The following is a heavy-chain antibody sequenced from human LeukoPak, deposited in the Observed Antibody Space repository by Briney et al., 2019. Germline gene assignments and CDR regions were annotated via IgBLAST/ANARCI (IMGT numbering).Heavy chain of an antibody. J-gene: IGHJ5*02. D-gene: IGHD5-18*01. V-gene: IGHV1-69*05. CDR3: ARVGSYGYEWYNWFDP. Sequence: SVKVSCKASGGAFSSYAISWVRQAPGQGLEWMGGIIPIFGTANYAQKFQGRVTITTDESTSTAYMELSSLRSEDTAVYYCARVGSYGYEWYNWFDPWGQGTLVTVSS. CDR2: IIPIFGTA. CDR1: GGAFSSYA.